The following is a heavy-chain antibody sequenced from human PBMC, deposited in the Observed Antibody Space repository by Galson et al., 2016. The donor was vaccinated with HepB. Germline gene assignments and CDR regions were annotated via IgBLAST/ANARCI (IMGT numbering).Heavy chain of an antibody. CDR1: GFTFSSYS. Sequence: SLRLSCAASGFTFSSYSMNWVRQAPGQGLEWVSSISSSRSFLYYADSVKGRFTLSRDNAQNSPVLQMNSLRAEDTAVYYCPRELHISSLYYLYGMDVWGKGTSVTVSS. CDR2: ISSSRSFL. J-gene: IGHJ6*04. V-gene: IGHV3-21*01. CDR3: PRELHISSLYYLYGMDV. D-gene: IGHD6-6*01.